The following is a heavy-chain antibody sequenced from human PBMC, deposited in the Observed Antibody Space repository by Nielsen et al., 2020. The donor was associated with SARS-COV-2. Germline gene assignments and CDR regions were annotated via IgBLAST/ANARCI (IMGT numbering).Heavy chain of an antibody. CDR3: ARDHNPHYYDSSGYYFNSRMDV. D-gene: IGHD3-22*01. J-gene: IGHJ6*02. Sequence: WLRQPPGKGLEWVANIKQDGSEKYYVDSVKGRFTISRDNAKNSLYLQMNSLRAEDTAVYYCARDHNPHYYDSSGYYFNSRMDVWGQGTTVTVSS. V-gene: IGHV3-7*01. CDR2: IKQDGSEK.